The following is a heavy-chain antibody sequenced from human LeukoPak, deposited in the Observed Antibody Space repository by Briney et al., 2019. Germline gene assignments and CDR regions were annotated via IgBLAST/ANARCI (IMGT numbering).Heavy chain of an antibody. CDR2: ISSGSSPK. D-gene: IGHD3-16*01. J-gene: IGHJ4*02. CDR3: ARGDDGAY. Sequence: PGGSLRLSCAASGLTFSSFEMSWVRQAPGKGLEWVSHISSGSSPKYYADSVRGRFTISRGNAKKSLYLQMNSLRVEDTAVYYCARGDDGAYWGQGTLVTVSS. CDR1: GLTFSSFE. V-gene: IGHV3-48*04.